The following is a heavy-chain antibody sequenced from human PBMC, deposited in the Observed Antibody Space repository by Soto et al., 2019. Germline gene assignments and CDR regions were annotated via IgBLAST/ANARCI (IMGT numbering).Heavy chain of an antibody. J-gene: IGHJ4*02. D-gene: IGHD2-15*01. CDR2: ISSSGTFK. CDR1: VFIFTTNS. Sequence: GALRGSCEASVFIFTTNSKNWVRQVPGKGLQWLSSISSSGTFKSYGDSVKGRFTISRDNAKNSLFLQMNNLSGEDTGLYYCARDPPHGGTSSWDADSWGPGTLVTVSS. V-gene: IGHV3-21*01. CDR3: ARDPPHGGTSSWDADS.